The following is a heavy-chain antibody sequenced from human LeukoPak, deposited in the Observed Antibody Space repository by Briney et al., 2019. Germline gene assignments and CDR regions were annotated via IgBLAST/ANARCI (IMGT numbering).Heavy chain of an antibody. J-gene: IGHJ3*02. CDR2: ISSSSSTI. CDR1: GFTFSSYS. Sequence: SGGSLRLPCAASGFTFSSYSMNWVRQAPGKGLEWVSYISSSSSTIYYADSVKGRFTISRDNAKNSLYLQMNSLRAEDTAVYYCALLTGMATTSNAFDIWGQGTMVTVSS. V-gene: IGHV3-48*01. CDR3: ALLTGMATTSNAFDI. D-gene: IGHD5-24*01.